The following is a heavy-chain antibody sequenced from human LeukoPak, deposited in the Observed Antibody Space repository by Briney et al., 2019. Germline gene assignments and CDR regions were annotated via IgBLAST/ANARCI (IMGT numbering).Heavy chain of an antibody. V-gene: IGHV1-46*01. CDR3: ARANSSSWYLYY. Sequence: VASVKVSFTASGYTFTSYYMHWVRQAPGQGLEWMGIINPSGGSTSYAQKFQGRVTMTRDTSTSTVYMELSSLRSEDTAVYYCARANSSSWYLYYWGQGTLVTVSS. CDR1: GYTFTSYY. D-gene: IGHD6-13*01. CDR2: INPSGGST. J-gene: IGHJ4*02.